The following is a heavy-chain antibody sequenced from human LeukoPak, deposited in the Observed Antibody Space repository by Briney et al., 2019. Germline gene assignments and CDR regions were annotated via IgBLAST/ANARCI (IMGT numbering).Heavy chain of an antibody. CDR1: GFTFSNYA. J-gene: IGHJ6*02. D-gene: IGHD3-9*01. CDR3: ARDQAFDWFYYYYGMDV. CDR2: IGGRVNAT. Sequence: GGSLRLSCVASGFTFSNYALSWGRQAPGKGLECVSSIGGRVNATYYADSVKGRFTISRDNSKNTLYLQMNSLRAEDTAVYYCARDQAFDWFYYYYGMDVWGLGTTVIASS. V-gene: IGHV3-23*01.